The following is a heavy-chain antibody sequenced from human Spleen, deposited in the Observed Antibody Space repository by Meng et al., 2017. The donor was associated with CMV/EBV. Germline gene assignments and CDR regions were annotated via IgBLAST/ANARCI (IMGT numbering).Heavy chain of an antibody. V-gene: IGHV1-18*01. CDR1: GYTFTSYG. CDR2: ISAYKGNT. J-gene: IGHJ4*02. Sequence: VQLVRSGAWVKKPGASVKFSCKASGYTFTSYGISWVRQAPGQGFEWRGWISAYKGNTNYAQKLQGRVPMTADTSTSTAYMELRSLRSDATAVYYFARDSLGSWSGLPAYWGQGTLVPVSS. D-gene: IGHD3-10*01. CDR3: ARDSLGSWSGLPAY.